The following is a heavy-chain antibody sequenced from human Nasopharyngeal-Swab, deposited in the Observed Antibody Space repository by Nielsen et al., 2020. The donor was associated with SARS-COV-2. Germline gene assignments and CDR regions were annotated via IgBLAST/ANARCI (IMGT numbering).Heavy chain of an antibody. Sequence: SETLSLTCTVSGGSISSSSYYWGWIRQPPGKGLAWIGSIYYSGSTYYNPSLKSRVTISVDTSKNQFSLKLSSVTAADTAVYYCARVLWLQGPIDYWGQGTLVTVSS. J-gene: IGHJ4*02. CDR3: ARVLWLQGPIDY. CDR1: GGSISSSSYY. CDR2: IYYSGST. D-gene: IGHD5-24*01. V-gene: IGHV4-39*07.